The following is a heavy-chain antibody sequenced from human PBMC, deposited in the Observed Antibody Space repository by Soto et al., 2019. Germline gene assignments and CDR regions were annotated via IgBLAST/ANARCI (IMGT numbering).Heavy chain of an antibody. CDR3: AKGEMATIRNSFDP. J-gene: IGHJ5*02. V-gene: IGHV3-23*01. D-gene: IGHD5-12*01. CDR1: AFSLTSCS. CDR2: LSRSGGAT. Sequence: GGSLRLSCVTSAFSLTSCSMSWVRQTPGKGLEWVSALSRSGGATYYADSVKGRFTISRDTSTNTLYLQMSNLRAEDTAIYYCAKGEMATIRNSFDPWGQGTLVTISS.